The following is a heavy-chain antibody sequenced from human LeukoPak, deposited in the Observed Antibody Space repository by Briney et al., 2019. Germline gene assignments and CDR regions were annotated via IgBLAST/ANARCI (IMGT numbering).Heavy chain of an antibody. V-gene: IGHV1-2*06. CDR3: ASVTYYDSSGYYLGDY. Sequence: GASVKVSCKASGYTFTAYYIHWVRQAPGQGLEWMGRINPNSGGTNYAQKFQGRVTMTRDTSISTAYMELSRLKSDDTAVYYCASVTYYDSSGYYLGDYWSQGTLVTVVS. D-gene: IGHD3-22*01. CDR2: INPNSGGT. CDR1: GYTFTAYY. J-gene: IGHJ4*02.